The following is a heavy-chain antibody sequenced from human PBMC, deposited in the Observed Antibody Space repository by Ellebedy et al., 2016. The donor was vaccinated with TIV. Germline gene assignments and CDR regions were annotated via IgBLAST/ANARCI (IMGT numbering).Heavy chain of an antibody. Sequence: GGSLRLSXAASGFIFSNYNMNWVRQAPGKGLEWVSSISTTGTYIYYADSMRGRFTISRDNAESSLYLQMNSLRAEDTAVYYCARASISDSSGTLYNRNDAFDIWGQGTVVTVS. CDR2: ISTTGTYI. D-gene: IGHD3-10*01. J-gene: IGHJ3*02. CDR1: GFIFSNYN. CDR3: ARASISDSSGTLYNRNDAFDI. V-gene: IGHV3-21*01.